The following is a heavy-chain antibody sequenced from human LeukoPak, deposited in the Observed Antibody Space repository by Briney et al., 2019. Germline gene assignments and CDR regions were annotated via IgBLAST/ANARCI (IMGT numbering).Heavy chain of an antibody. V-gene: IGHV4-34*01. Sequence: PSETLSLTCAVYGGSFSGYYWSWIRQPPGKGLEWIGEINHSGSTNYNPSLKNRVTISVDTSKNQFSLKLSSVTAADTAVYYCARDAEVGAGPAQWYFDLWGRGTLVTVSS. CDR1: GGSFSGYY. D-gene: IGHD1-26*01. CDR2: INHSGST. J-gene: IGHJ2*01. CDR3: ARDAEVGAGPAQWYFDL.